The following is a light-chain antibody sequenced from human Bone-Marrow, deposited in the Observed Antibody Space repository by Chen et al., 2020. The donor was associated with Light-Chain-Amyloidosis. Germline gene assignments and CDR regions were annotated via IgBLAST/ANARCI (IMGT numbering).Light chain of an antibody. V-gene: IGKV1-16*01. CDR3: KQYNSLPRT. CDR2: AAA. Sequence: DIQMTQSPSSLSASVGDRVTIICRASLGVSNYLALFQQKPGKAPKSLIYAAATLQRGVPSRVSGNGSGTEIMLTSSSLQPEDFATYYCKQYNSLPRTFGQGTRLEIK. CDR1: LGVSNY. J-gene: IGKJ5*01.